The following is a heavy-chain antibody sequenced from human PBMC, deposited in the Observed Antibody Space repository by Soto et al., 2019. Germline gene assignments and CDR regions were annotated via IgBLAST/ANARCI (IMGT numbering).Heavy chain of an antibody. Sequence: QVQLQQWGAGLLKPSETLSLTCAVYGGSFSGYYWSWIRQPPGKGLEWIGEINHSGSTNYNPSLKSRVTISVDTSKTQFSLKLSSVTAADTAVYYCARPVTYSSGWYPKQIDLWGRGTLVTVSS. D-gene: IGHD6-19*01. CDR1: GGSFSGYY. CDR3: ARPVTYSSGWYPKQIDL. V-gene: IGHV4-34*01. J-gene: IGHJ2*01. CDR2: INHSGST.